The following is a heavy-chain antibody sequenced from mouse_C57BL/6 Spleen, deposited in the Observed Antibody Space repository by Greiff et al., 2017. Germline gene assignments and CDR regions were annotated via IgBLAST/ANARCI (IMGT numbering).Heavy chain of an antibody. J-gene: IGHJ4*01. V-gene: IGHV1-80*01. CDR1: GYAFTSYW. D-gene: IGHD1-1*01. CDR2: IYPGDGDT. Sequence: QVQLQQPGAELVKPGASVKISCKASGYAFTSYWMHWVKQRPGQGLEWIGQIYPGDGDTNYNRKFKGKATLTADKSSSTAYMQLSSLTSEDSAVYVGARYGFSSYDAMDYWGQGTSVTVSS. CDR3: ARYGFSSYDAMDY.